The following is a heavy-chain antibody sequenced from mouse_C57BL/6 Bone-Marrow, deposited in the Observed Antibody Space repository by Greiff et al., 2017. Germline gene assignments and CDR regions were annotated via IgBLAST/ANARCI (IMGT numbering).Heavy chain of an antibody. CDR2: ISDGGSYT. CDR1: GFTFSSYA. D-gene: IGHD3-2*02. J-gene: IGHJ2*01. V-gene: IGHV5-4*03. CDR3: ASDVPLRQLRPRSFDY. Sequence: EVKVEESGGGLVKPGGSLKLSCAASGFTFSSYAMSWVRQTPEKRLEWVATISDGGSYTYYPDNVQGRFTISRDKAKNNWYLQMSHLMSVDTAVYYCASDVPLRQLRPRSFDYWGQGTTLTVSS.